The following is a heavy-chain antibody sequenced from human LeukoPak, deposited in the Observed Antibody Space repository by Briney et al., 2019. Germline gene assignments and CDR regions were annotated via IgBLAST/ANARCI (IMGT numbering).Heavy chain of an antibody. J-gene: IGHJ6*02. D-gene: IGHD2-2*02. CDR3: ARDDGPYCSRTNCYSGYYYYGMDV. V-gene: IGHV3-7*01. Sequence: PGGSLRLSCAASGFTFSSYWMSWVRQAPGKGLEWVANIKQDGSEKYYVDSVKGRFTISRDNAKNSLYLQMNSLRDEDTAVYYCARDDGPYCSRTNCYSGYYYYGMDVWGQGTTVTVSS. CDR1: GFTFSSYW. CDR2: IKQDGSEK.